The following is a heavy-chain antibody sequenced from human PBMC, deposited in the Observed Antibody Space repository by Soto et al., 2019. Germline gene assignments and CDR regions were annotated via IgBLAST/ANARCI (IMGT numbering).Heavy chain of an antibody. CDR1: GYTFTSYG. CDR3: ARDYTQQLVPVWFDP. V-gene: IGHV1-18*01. CDR2: ISAYNGNT. Sequence: ASVKVSCKASGYTFTSYGISWVRQAPGQGLEWMGWISAYNGNTNYAQKLQGRVTMTTDTSTSTAYMELRSLRSDDTAVYYCARDYTQQLVPVWFDPWGQGTLVTVSS. D-gene: IGHD6-13*01. J-gene: IGHJ5*02.